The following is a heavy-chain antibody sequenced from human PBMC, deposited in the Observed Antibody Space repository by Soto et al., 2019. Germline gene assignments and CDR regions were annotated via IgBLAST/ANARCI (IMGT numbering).Heavy chain of an antibody. CDR3: AKVPYCGSTSCYGGGYYYYGMDV. D-gene: IGHD2-2*01. CDR1: GFTFSSYG. CDR2: ISYDGSNK. J-gene: IGHJ6*02. Sequence: GGSLRLSCADSGFTFSSYGMHWVRQAPGKGLEWVAVISYDGSNKYYADSVKGRFTISRDNSKNTLYLQMNSLRAEDTAVYYCAKVPYCGSTSCYGGGYYYYGMDVWGQGTTVTVSS. V-gene: IGHV3-30*18.